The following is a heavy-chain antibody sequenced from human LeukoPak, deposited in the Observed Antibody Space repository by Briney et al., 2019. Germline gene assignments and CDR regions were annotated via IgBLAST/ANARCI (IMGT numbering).Heavy chain of an antibody. Sequence: PGGSLSLSCAASGFTFSSYGMHWVRQAPSKGLEWVAVIWYDGSTKYYPASVEGRLTISTDNSKNTLYLQMNSLRAEGTAVYYCARDGSSGCYWVDYWGEGTLVTVSS. V-gene: IGHV3-33*01. CDR3: ARDGSSGCYWVDY. D-gene: IGHD6-19*01. J-gene: IGHJ4*02. CDR2: IWYDGSTK. CDR1: GFTFSSYG.